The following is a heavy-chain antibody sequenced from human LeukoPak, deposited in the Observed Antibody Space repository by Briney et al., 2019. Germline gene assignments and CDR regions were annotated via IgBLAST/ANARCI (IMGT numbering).Heavy chain of an antibody. CDR3: ARAARVAARLFWLPDY. V-gene: IGHV3-11*01. Sequence: PGGSLRLSCAASGFTFTDYYMGWIRQAPGKGLEWVSYISHTSNTIYYADSVQGRFTVSRDNAKNSLYLLVNSLRADDTAVYYCARAARVAARLFWLPDYWGQGTLVTVSS. J-gene: IGHJ4*02. D-gene: IGHD3-3*01. CDR2: ISHTSNTI. CDR1: GFTFTDYY.